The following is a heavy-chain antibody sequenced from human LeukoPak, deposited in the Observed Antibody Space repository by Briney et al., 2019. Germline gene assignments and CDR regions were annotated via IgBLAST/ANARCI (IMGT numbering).Heavy chain of an antibody. CDR1: GGSISSIGYS. V-gene: IGHV4-31*03. CDR3: ARELVPVANAHIYGMDV. J-gene: IGHJ6*02. CDR2: IYYSGSS. D-gene: IGHD2-2*01. Sequence: SQTLSLTCTVSGGSISSIGYSWTWIRQHPGKGLEWIGYIYYSGSSYYNPSLKSRLTISVDTSKNQFSLKLNSVTAADTAVYYCARELVPVANAHIYGMDVWGQGTTVTVSS.